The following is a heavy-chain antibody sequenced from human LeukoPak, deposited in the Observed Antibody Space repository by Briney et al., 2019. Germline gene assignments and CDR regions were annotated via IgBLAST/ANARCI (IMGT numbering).Heavy chain of an antibody. V-gene: IGHV3-21*01. CDR3: ARAYRSEWASGY. J-gene: IGHJ4*02. D-gene: IGHD6-19*01. CDR2: ISSASNYI. CDR1: GFTFSSYN. Sequence: GGSLRLSCAASGFTFSSYNMNWVRQAPGKGLEWVSSISSASNYIYYTDSVRGRFTISRDNANNSLYLQMSSLRAEDTAVYYCARAYRSEWASGYWGQGTLVSVSS.